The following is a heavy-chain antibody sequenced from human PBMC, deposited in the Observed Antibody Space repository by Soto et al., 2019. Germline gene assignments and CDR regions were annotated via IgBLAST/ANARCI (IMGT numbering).Heavy chain of an antibody. D-gene: IGHD1-26*01. CDR1: GYTFSSYD. Sequence: QVQLVQSGGELKKPGASVKVSCKASGYTFSSYDINWVRQAPGQGLEWMGRISAYNGYTNYAQKLQGRVTMTTDTSTSTAYMELRSLRSDDTAVYYCARGAVSGDFDYWGQGSLVTVSS. CDR3: ARGAVSGDFDY. J-gene: IGHJ4*02. V-gene: IGHV1-18*01. CDR2: ISAYNGYT.